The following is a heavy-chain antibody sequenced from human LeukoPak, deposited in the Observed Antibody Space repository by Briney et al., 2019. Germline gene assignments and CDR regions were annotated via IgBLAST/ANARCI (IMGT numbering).Heavy chain of an antibody. J-gene: IGHJ4*02. CDR2: ISSSSSYI. Sequence: GGSLRLSCAASGFTFSSYSMNWVRQAPGKGLEWVSSISSSSSYIYYADSVKGRFTISRDNAKNSLYLQMNSLRAEDTAVYYFAGYDFWSGYLFDYWGQGTLVTVSS. D-gene: IGHD3-3*01. CDR1: GFTFSSYS. V-gene: IGHV3-21*01. CDR3: AGYDFWSGYLFDY.